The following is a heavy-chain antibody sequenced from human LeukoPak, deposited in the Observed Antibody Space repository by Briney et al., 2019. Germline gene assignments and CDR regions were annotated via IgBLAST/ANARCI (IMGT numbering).Heavy chain of an antibody. CDR2: TYSGGST. CDR1: GFTVSSNY. D-gene: IGHD4-17*01. CDR3: ARDTTVTTRSTDAFDI. V-gene: IGHV3-53*01. J-gene: IGHJ3*02. Sequence: GGSLRLSCAASGFTVSSNYMNWVRQAPGKGLEWVSVTYSGGSTYYADSVKGRFTISRDNSKNTLYLQMDSLRAEDTAVYYCARDTTVTTRSTDAFDIWGQGTMVTVSS.